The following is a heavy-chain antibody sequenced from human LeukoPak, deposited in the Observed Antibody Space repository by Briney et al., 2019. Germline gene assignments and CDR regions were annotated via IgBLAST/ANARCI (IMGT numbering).Heavy chain of an antibody. CDR1: GGSISTSSYY. D-gene: IGHD3-22*01. CDR2: IYYSGSA. J-gene: IGHJ4*02. V-gene: IGHV4-39*07. Sequence: SETRSLTCTVSGGSISTSSYYWGWIRQPPGKGLEWIGSIYYSGSAYYNPSLKSRVTISVDTSKNQFSLKLSSVTAADTAVYYCARGSGYYYVDFDYWGQGTLVTVSS. CDR3: ARGSGYYYVDFDY.